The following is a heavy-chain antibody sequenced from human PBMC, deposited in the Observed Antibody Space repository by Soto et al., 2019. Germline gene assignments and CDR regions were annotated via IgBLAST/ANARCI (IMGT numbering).Heavy chain of an antibody. J-gene: IGHJ4*02. CDR1: GYSFATYG. Sequence: ASVKVSCKASGYSFATYGFSWVRQAPGQGLECVGWISAHNGDTHYSQKFQGRVTLTTDTSTNTGYMELRSLTSDDTAVYFCATEPIYYNDGRVHYPLGHWGQGAVVTVSS. D-gene: IGHD3-22*01. CDR3: ATEPIYYNDGRVHYPLGH. V-gene: IGHV1-18*04. CDR2: ISAHNGDT.